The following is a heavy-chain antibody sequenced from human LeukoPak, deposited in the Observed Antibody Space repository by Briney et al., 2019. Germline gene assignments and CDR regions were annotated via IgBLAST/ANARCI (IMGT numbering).Heavy chain of an antibody. V-gene: IGHV4-4*07. D-gene: IGHD1-14*01. CDR2: IYTSGST. CDR1: GGSISSYY. Sequence: PSETLSLTCTVSGGSISSYYWSWIRQPAGKGLEWIGRIYTSGSTNYNPSLKSRVTMSVDTSKNQFSLKLSSVTAADTAVYYCARDLVSTGYYYYYYMDVWGQGTLVTVSS. CDR3: ARDLVSTGYYYYYYMDV. J-gene: IGHJ6*03.